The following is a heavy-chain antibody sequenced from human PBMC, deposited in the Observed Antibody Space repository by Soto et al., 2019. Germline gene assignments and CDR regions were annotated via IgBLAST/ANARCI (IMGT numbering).Heavy chain of an antibody. D-gene: IGHD3-9*01. J-gene: IGHJ3*01. CDR1: GRSISSYY. CDR2: IYYSGRT. CDR3: ASGGRTYDVLTGHYL. V-gene: IGHV4-59*01. Sequence: SETLSLTCIVSGRSISSYYRSWIRQPPGKGLEWIGYIYYSGRTNYNPSLKSRVTISVDTSKKQISLKLSSVTAADTAVYYCASGGRTYDVLTGHYLWGQGTMVTVSS.